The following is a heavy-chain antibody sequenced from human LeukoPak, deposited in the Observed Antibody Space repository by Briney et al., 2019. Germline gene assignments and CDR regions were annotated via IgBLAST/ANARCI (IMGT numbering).Heavy chain of an antibody. CDR2: FDPEDGET. D-gene: IGHD3-3*01. J-gene: IGHJ4*02. CDR3: ATVTGPRDRLRFLDTAEGLSLDY. Sequence: ASVKVSCKVSGYTLTELSMHWVRQAPGKGLEWMGGFDPEDGETIYAQKFQGRVTMTEDTSTDTAYMELSSLRSEDTAVYYCATVTGPRDRLRFLDTAEGLSLDYWGQGTLVTVSS. CDR1: GYTLTELS. V-gene: IGHV1-24*01.